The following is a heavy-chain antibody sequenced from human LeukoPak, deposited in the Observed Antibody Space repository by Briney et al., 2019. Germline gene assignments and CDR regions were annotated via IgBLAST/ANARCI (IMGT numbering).Heavy chain of an antibody. CDR1: GFSFSTYV. CDR2: LSYDGSEK. D-gene: IGHD6-19*01. Sequence: GGSLRLSCAASGFSFSTYVMHWVRQAPGKGLEWVAVLSYDGSEKYYADSVKGRFTISRDNSKNTLYLQLNSLRPEDTAVYYCARALSYSSGWHADYWGQGALVTVSS. J-gene: IGHJ4*02. V-gene: IGHV3-30*04. CDR3: ARALSYSSGWHADY.